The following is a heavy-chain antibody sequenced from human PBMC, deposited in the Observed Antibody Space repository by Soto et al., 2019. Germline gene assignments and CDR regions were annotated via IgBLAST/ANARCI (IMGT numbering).Heavy chain of an antibody. CDR2: ISGSGGST. V-gene: IGHV3-23*01. D-gene: IGHD3-3*01. J-gene: IGHJ4*02. CDR3: AKPVYDFWSGYSSSVDY. Sequence: GGSLRLSCAASGFTFSSYAMSWVRQAPGKGLEWVSAISGSGGSTYYAGSVKGRFTISRDNSKNTLYLQMNSLRAEDTAVYYCAKPVYDFWSGYSSSVDYWGQGTLVTVSS. CDR1: GFTFSSYA.